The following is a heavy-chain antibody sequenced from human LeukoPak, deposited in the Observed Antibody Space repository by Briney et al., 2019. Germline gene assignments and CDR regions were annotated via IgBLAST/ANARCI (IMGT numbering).Heavy chain of an antibody. D-gene: IGHD6-6*01. J-gene: IGHJ4*02. Sequence: GGSLRLSCAASGFTFTNYAMSWVRQAPGKGLEWVSSISGSGSSKYFADSVKGRITISRDNSKNTLYVQMNSLRAEDTAVYYCAKTSIAALSSPIDYWGQGTLVTVSS. CDR3: AKTSIAALSSPIDY. V-gene: IGHV3-23*01. CDR1: GFTFTNYA. CDR2: ISGSGSSK.